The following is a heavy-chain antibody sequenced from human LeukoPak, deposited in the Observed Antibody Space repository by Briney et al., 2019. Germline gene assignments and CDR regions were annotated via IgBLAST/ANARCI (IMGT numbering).Heavy chain of an antibody. CDR2: ISSSGSTI. Sequence: GSLRLSCAASGFTFSSYEMNWVRQAPGEGLEWVSYISSSGSTIYYADSVKGRFTISRDNAKNSLYLQMNSLRAEDTAVYYCARGGIAAAQSWGQGTLVTVSS. D-gene: IGHD6-13*01. J-gene: IGHJ4*02. CDR1: GFTFSSYE. CDR3: ARGGIAAAQS. V-gene: IGHV3-48*03.